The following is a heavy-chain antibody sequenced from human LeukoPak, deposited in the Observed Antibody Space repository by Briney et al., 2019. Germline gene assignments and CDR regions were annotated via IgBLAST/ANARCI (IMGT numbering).Heavy chain of an antibody. CDR2: IYYSGST. V-gene: IGHV4-61*01. Sequence: SETLSLTCTVSGGSFSSGSYYWRWIRQPPGEGLEWIGYIYYSGSTNYNPSLKSRVTISVDTSKNQFSLKLSSVTAADTAVYYCVRDRFYYGMDVWGQGTTVTVSS. J-gene: IGHJ6*02. CDR3: VRDRFYYGMDV. CDR1: GGSFSSGSYY.